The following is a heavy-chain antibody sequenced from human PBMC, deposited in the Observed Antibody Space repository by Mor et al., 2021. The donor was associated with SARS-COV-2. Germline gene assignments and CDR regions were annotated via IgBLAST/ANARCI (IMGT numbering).Heavy chain of an antibody. Sequence: GRFSISRDTSKNTLYLQMNSLRAEDTAVYYCAKDYGAGEFSIFSYYFDYWGQGTLVTVSS. D-gene: IGHD3-3*01. CDR3: AKDYGAGEFSIFSYYFDY. J-gene: IGHJ4*02. V-gene: IGHV3-23*01.